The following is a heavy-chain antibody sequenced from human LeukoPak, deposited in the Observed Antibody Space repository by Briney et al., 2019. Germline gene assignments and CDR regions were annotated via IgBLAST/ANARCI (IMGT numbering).Heavy chain of an antibody. Sequence: ASVKVSCKASGYTFTSYHMHWVRQAPGQGLEWMGIINPSGGSTSYAQKFQGRVTMTRDTSTSTVYMELSSLRSEDTAVYYCARLGPIGYYDSSGTTNDYWGQGTLVTVSS. CDR1: GYTFTSYH. D-gene: IGHD3-22*01. CDR2: INPSGGST. V-gene: IGHV1-46*01. CDR3: ARLGPIGYYDSSGTTNDY. J-gene: IGHJ4*02.